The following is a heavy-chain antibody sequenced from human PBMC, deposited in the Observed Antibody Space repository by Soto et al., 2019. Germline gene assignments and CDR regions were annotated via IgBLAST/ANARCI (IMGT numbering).Heavy chain of an antibody. Sequence: EVQLVESGGGLVKPGGSLRLSCAASGFTFSNAWMSWVRQAPGKGLEWVGRIKSKTDGGTTDYAAPGKGRFTISRDDSKNTLYLQMDRLKSEDTGVYYCTAAREQWRSFDYWGQGTLVTVSS. CDR2: IKSKTDGGTT. J-gene: IGHJ4*02. D-gene: IGHD6-19*01. V-gene: IGHV3-15*01. CDR1: GFTFSNAW. CDR3: TAAREQWRSFDY.